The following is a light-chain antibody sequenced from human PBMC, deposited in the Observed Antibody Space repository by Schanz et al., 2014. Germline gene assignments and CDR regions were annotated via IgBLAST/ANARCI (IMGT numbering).Light chain of an antibody. Sequence: DIQMTQSPSSVSAFVGDRVTITCRASQGISSWLAWYQQKPGKAPKLLIYAASTLNTGVPSRFSGGGYGTDFTFTISSLQPEDIATYYCQQYESLPRTFGQGAKLEIK. CDR2: AAS. CDR3: QQYESLPRT. CDR1: QGISSW. V-gene: IGKV1-12*01. J-gene: IGKJ2*01.